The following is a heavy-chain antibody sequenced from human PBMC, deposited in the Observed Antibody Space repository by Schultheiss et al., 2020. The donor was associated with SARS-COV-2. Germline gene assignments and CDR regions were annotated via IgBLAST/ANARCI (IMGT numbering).Heavy chain of an antibody. Sequence: ASVKVSCKASGYTFTSYAMNWVRQAPGQGLEWMGWINPNSGGTNYAQKFQGRVTMTRDTSISTAYMELSRLRSDDTAVYYCASAQLVGYGMDVWGQGTTVTVSS. V-gene: IGHV1-2*02. CDR3: ASAQLVGYGMDV. D-gene: IGHD6-6*01. J-gene: IGHJ6*02. CDR2: INPNSGGT. CDR1: GYTFTSYA.